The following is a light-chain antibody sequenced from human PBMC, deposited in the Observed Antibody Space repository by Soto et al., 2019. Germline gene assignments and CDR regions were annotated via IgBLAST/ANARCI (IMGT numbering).Light chain of an antibody. J-gene: IGKJ3*01. CDR1: QSISSY. CDR2: AAS. V-gene: IGKV1-39*01. CDR3: QQSDSTLVT. Sequence: DIQMTQSPSSLSASVGDRVTITCRASQSISSYLNWYQQKPVKAPTLLIYAASSLQSGVPSMFSGSGSGTDFTLPISSLQPEDFATYHCQQSDSTLVTSGPGTKGDIK.